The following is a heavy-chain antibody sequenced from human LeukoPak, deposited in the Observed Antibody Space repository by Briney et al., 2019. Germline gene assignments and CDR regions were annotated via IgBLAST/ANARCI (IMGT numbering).Heavy chain of an antibody. CDR1: GYRFTNYW. V-gene: IGHV5-51*01. CDR3: ARAEYCSGATCTFDY. D-gene: IGHD2-15*01. CDR2: IYPGDSDT. Sequence: GESLKISCKGSGYRFTNYWIAWVRQMPGKGLDWMGLIYPGDSDTRYSPSFQGQVTISADKSINTAYLQWSSLTASDSAMYYCARAEYCSGATCTFDYWGQGTLVTVSS. J-gene: IGHJ4*02.